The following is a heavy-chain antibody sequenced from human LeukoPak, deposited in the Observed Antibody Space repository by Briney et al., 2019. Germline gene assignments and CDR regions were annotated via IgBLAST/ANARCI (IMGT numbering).Heavy chain of an antibody. CDR2: I. V-gene: IGHV3-23*01. J-gene: IGHJ4*02. CDR3: AKRGVVIRVVLVGFHKEAYYFDS. CDR1: RITLSNYG. Sequence: GGSLRLSCAVSRITLSNYGMSWIRQAPGKGLEWVAGIKGRFTISRDSPKNTLYLQMNSLRAEDTAVYFCAKRGVVIRVVLVGFHKEAYYFDSWGQGALVTVSS. D-gene: IGHD3-10*01.